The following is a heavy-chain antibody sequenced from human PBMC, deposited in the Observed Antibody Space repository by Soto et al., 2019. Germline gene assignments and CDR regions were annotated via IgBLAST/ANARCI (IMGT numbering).Heavy chain of an antibody. V-gene: IGHV2-5*02. CDR3: AHIEAYGSGSYYKGDY. Sequence: QITLKESGPTLVKPTQTLTLTCTFSGFSLSTSGVGVGWIRQPPGKALEWLALIYWDDDKRYSPSLKSRLTIPNDTSKNQVVLTMTNMDPVDTATYYCAHIEAYGSGSYYKGDYWGQGTLVTVSS. D-gene: IGHD3-10*01. J-gene: IGHJ4*02. CDR1: GFSLSTSGVG. CDR2: IYWDDDK.